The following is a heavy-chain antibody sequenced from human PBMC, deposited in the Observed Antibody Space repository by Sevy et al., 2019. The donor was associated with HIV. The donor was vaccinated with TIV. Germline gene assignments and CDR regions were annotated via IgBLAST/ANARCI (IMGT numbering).Heavy chain of an antibody. D-gene: IGHD1-26*01. CDR1: GGSVSSGSYY. V-gene: IGHV4-61*01. CDR2: IYYSGST. J-gene: IGHJ4*02. Sequence: ETLSLTCTVSGGSVSSGSYYWSWIRQPPGKGLEWIGYIYYSGSTNYNPSLKSRVTISVDTSKNQFSLKLSSVTAADTAVYYCARVIVGATNVYYFDYWGQGTLVTVSS. CDR3: ARVIVGATNVYYFDY.